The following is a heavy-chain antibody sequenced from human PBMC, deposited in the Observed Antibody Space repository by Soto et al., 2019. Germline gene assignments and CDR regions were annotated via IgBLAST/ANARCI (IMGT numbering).Heavy chain of an antibody. CDR1: GFTFSSYG. Sequence: PVGSLRLSCAASGFTFSSYGMHWVRQAPGKGLEWVAVISYDGSNKYYADSVKGRFTISRDNSKNTLYLQMNSLRPEDAAVYYCAKDVAAAGTRWFDPWGQGTLVTVSS. CDR3: AKDVAAAGTRWFDP. CDR2: ISYDGSNK. V-gene: IGHV3-30*18. J-gene: IGHJ5*02. D-gene: IGHD6-13*01.